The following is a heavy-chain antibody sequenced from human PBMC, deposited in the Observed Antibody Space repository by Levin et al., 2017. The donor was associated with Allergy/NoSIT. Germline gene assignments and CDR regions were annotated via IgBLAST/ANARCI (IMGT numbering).Heavy chain of an antibody. J-gene: IGHJ4*02. CDR3: ARLYYYDSSSHYRPFDY. D-gene: IGHD3-22*01. CDR2: IKEDGSET. Sequence: PGGSLRLSCAASAFTFSRSWMTWVRQAPGKGLEWVANIKEDGSETYYVDSVKGRFTISRDNAKDSLYLQMDSLRAEDTAVYYCARLYYYDSSSHYRPFDYWGQGTLVTVSS. CDR1: AFTFSRSW. V-gene: IGHV3-7*01.